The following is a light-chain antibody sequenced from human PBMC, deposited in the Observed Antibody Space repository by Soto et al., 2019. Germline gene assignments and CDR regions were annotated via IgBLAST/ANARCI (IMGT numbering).Light chain of an antibody. CDR2: KVS. CDR1: QSLVHSDGNTY. J-gene: IGKJ1*01. CDR3: MQATYWPWT. V-gene: IGKV2-30*02. Sequence: DVVLTQSQLSLPVTLGQPASISCRSSQSLVHSDGNTYLSWFQQRPGQSPRRLIYKVSNWDSGVPDRFSGSGSGTDFTLKISRVEAEDVGFYYCMQATYWPWTFGQGTKVDI.